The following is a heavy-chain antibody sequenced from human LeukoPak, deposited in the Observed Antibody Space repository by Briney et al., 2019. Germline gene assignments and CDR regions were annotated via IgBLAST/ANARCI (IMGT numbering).Heavy chain of an antibody. Sequence: PSETLSLTCTVSGGSISSYYWSWIRQPAGKGLEWIGRIYTSGSTNYNPSLKSRVTMSVDTSKNQFSLKLSSVTAAGTAVYYCARDKRGMATTPLYYFDYWGQGTLVTVSS. V-gene: IGHV4-4*07. J-gene: IGHJ4*02. CDR1: GGSISSYY. CDR3: ARDKRGMATTPLYYFDY. D-gene: IGHD5-24*01. CDR2: IYTSGST.